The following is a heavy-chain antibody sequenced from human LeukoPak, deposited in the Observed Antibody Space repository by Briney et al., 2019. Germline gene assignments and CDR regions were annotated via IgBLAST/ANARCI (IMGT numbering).Heavy chain of an antibody. CDR2: ISSSGSTI. D-gene: IGHD5-18*01. CDR1: GFTFSDYY. CDR3: ARGRYSYGYYYMDV. Sequence: GGSLRLSCAASGFTFSDYYMSWIRQAPGKGLEWVSYISSSGSTIYYTDSVKGRFTISRDNAKNSLYLQMNSLRAEDTAVYYCARGRYSYGYYYMDVWGKGTTVTVSS. V-gene: IGHV3-11*04. J-gene: IGHJ6*03.